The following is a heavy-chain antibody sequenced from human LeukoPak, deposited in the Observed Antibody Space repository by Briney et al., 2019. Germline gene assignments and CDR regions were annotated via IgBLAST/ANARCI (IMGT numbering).Heavy chain of an antibody. V-gene: IGHV4-59*08. J-gene: IGHJ4*02. Sequence: SETLSLTCTVSGGSISSYYWSWIRQPPGKGLEWIGYIYYSGSTNYNPSLKSRVTISVDTSKNQFSLKLSSVTAADTAVYYCARTFEGGSGVWYFDYWGQGTLVIVSS. CDR3: ARTFEGGSGVWYFDY. CDR1: GGSISSYY. D-gene: IGHD3-10*01. CDR2: IYYSGST.